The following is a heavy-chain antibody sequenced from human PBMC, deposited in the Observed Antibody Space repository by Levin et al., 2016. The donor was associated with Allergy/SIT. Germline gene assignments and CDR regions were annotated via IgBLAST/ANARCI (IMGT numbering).Heavy chain of an antibody. D-gene: IGHD3-10*01. Sequence: GGSLRLSCSASGFTLRRYTFTWVRQAPGKGLEWVSSISSGGDYIYYADSVKGRFTISRDNAKSSLFLLISSLRAEDTAVYFCARERSYDGSGNYAFDVWGQGTMVTVSS. V-gene: IGHV3-21*01. CDR2: ISSGGDYI. CDR1: GFTLRRYT. CDR3: ARERSYDGSGNYAFDV. J-gene: IGHJ3*01.